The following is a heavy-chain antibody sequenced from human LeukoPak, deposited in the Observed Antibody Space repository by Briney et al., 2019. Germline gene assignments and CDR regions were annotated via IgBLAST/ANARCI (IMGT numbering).Heavy chain of an antibody. CDR2: ISSSSSYI. J-gene: IGHJ4*02. Sequence: PGWSLRLSCAASRFTFSSYKVNWVRQAPGNGLEWVSSISSSSSYIYYADSVKGRFTISRDNARNSLYLQMNSLRAEDTAVYYCARESGSGEFDYWGQGTLVTVSS. CDR3: ARESGSGEFDY. V-gene: IGHV3-21*01. CDR1: RFTFSSYK. D-gene: IGHD2-15*01.